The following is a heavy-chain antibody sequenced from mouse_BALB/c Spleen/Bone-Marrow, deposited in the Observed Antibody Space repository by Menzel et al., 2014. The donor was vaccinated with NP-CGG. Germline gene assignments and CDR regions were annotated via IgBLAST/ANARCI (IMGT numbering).Heavy chain of an antibody. J-gene: IGHJ4*01. CDR3: TRYGNSHYYAIDY. CDR2: IYPSDSYT. V-gene: IGHV1-69*02. D-gene: IGHD1-1*01. CDR1: GYTFTSYW. Sequence: QVQLQQSGAELVRPGASVKLSCRASGYTFTSYWINWVKQRPGQGLEWIGNIYPSDSYTYYTKRFKDKATLTVDKSSSTAYMQLSSPTSEGSAVCYCTRYGNSHYYAIDYWGQGTSVTVSS.